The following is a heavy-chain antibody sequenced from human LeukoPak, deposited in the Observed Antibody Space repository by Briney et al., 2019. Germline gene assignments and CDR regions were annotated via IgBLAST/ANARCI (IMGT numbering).Heavy chain of an antibody. CDR2: ISAYNGNT. D-gene: IGHD3-9*01. CDR1: GYTFSSYG. V-gene: IGHV1-18*01. CDR3: ARLGMNYDILTLPNYYYMDV. J-gene: IGHJ6*03. Sequence: GASVKVSCKSSGYTFSSYGISWVRQAPGQGLEWMGWISAYNGNTNYAQKFQGRVTMTTDTSTSTAYMELRSLRSDDTALYYCARLGMNYDILTLPNYYYMDVWGKGTTVTVSS.